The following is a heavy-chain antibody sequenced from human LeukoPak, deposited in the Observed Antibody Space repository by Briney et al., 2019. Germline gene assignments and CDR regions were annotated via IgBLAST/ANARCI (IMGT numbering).Heavy chain of an antibody. CDR3: AKSQWQVGATDYFDY. CDR1: GFAFNNYA. CDR2: INDNGGQR. J-gene: IGHJ4*02. D-gene: IGHD1-26*01. V-gene: IGHV3-23*01. Sequence: PAGTLSLSCAASGFAFNNYAITWVRQAPGKGLEWVSHINDNGGQRHYADPEKGRFTIARDNSKNTLLLQMDSPRAEDTAVYYCAKSQWQVGATDYFDYWGQGMLVTVSS.